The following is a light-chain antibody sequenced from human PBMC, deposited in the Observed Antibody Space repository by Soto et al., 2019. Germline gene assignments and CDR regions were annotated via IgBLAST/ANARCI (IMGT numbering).Light chain of an antibody. CDR2: EVS. V-gene: IGLV2-14*01. Sequence: QSALTQPASVSGSPGQSITISCTGTSSDVGGYNYVSWYQQHPGKAPKLMMSEVSNRPSGVSNRFSCTRSGNTASLTISGLHSEYEAEYYCTSFTTTSPFVFGIRIKLTVL. J-gene: IGLJ1*01. CDR1: SSDVGGYNY. CDR3: TSFTTTSPFV.